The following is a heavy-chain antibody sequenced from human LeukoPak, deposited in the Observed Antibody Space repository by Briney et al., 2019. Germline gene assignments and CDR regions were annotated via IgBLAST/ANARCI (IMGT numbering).Heavy chain of an antibody. D-gene: IGHD3-10*01. J-gene: IGHJ2*01. CDR1: GFTFTCYA. CDR3: AKPRAMRTGVGRYFDL. CDR2: ISAGGENT. V-gene: IGHV3-23*01. Sequence: PGGSLRLSCAASGFTFTCYAMIWLGQAAAKGLDGVASISAGGENTYYADSVKGWFTISRDNYKNTLYLQMKSLRAEDTPTYYCAKPRAMRTGVGRYFDLWGRGTLVTVSS.